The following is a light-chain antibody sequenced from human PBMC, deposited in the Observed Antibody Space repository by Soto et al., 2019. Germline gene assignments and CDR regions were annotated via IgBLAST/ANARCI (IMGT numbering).Light chain of an antibody. CDR1: SSDVGGYNY. V-gene: IGLV2-11*01. CDR2: DVS. CDR3: CSYAGSYTYV. Sequence: QSALTQPHSVSGSPGQSVTISCTGTSSDVGGYNYVSWYQQHPGKAPTLMIYDVSNRPSGVPDLLSGSKSGNTASLTISGLQAEDEADYYCCSYAGSYTYVFGRGTKVTVL. J-gene: IGLJ1*01.